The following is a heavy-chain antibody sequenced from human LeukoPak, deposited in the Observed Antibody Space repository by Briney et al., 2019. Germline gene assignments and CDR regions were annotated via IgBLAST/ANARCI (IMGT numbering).Heavy chain of an antibody. CDR3: TRARWLQLMGDY. D-gene: IGHD5-24*01. CDR1: GFTFSSYA. CDR2: ISYDGSNK. V-gene: IGHV3-30*01. Sequence: PGRSLGLSCAASGFTFSSYAMHWVRQAPGKGLEWVAVISYDGSNKYYADSVKGLFTISRDNSKNTLYLQMNSLRADDTAVYYCTRARWLQLMGDYWGQGTLVTVSS. J-gene: IGHJ4*02.